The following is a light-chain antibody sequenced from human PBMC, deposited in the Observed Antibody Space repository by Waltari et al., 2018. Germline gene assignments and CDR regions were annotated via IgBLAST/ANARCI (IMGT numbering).Light chain of an antibody. CDR2: DGS. CDR1: QSVNSY. Sequence: EIVLTQSPATLSLSPGERATLSCRASQSVNSYLAWYQQKPGQAPRLLIYDGSRRASGSPARFSGSGSGTDFTRTIGSLEPEDSAVYYCQQRGHWPPDATFGPGTKIEIK. CDR3: QQRGHWPPDAT. J-gene: IGKJ3*01. V-gene: IGKV3-11*01.